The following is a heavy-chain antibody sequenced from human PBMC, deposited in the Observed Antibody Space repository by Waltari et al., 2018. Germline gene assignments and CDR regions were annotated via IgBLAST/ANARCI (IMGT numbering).Heavy chain of an antibody. CDR1: GFRFSNYW. Sequence: EERLLESGGGLVQPGDSLRLSCAGSGFRFSNYWMNWVRQPPGKGLVWVARIGNDETSISYADSVKGRLTISRDNAKNTVYLQMKRLRVEDTAVYYCARLAPRTYRSPVPGRHYYYGMDVWGQGTTVTVSS. J-gene: IGHJ6*02. V-gene: IGHV3-74*01. CDR3: ARLAPRTYRSPVPGRHYYYGMDV. CDR2: IGNDETSI. D-gene: IGHD3-10*01.